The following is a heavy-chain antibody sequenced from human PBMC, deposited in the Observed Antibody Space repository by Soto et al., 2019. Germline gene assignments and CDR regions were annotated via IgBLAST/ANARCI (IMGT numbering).Heavy chain of an antibody. D-gene: IGHD6-19*01. Sequence: QVQLQESGPGLVKPSETLSLTCTVSSDSIAVENWWSWFRQPPGLWLEWIGEVFHTGVTNYNPSLKSRVTMEVDTSKNQFSLKLTSATAADTAVYYCARVFSSGSGWMYYFDFWGQGTLVSVSS. CDR3: ARVFSSGSGWMYYFDF. V-gene: IGHV4-4*02. CDR2: VFHTGVT. J-gene: IGHJ4*02. CDR1: SDSIAVENW.